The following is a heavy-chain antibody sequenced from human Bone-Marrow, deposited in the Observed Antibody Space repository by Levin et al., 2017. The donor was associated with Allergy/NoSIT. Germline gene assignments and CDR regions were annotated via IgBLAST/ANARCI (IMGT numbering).Heavy chain of an antibody. CDR1: GYTFIGYY. D-gene: IGHD6-6*01. Sequence: PGGSLKISCKASGYTFIGYYMHWVRQAPGQGLEWMGWINPDNGGTHSAEKFQGRVTMTRDTSINAVFLDLNSLTSDDTAVYFCARGVGRPGLQARVHCWFDAWGQGALVTVSS. J-gene: IGHJ5*02. CDR2: INPDNGGT. CDR3: ARGVGRPGLQARVHCWFDA. V-gene: IGHV1-2*02.